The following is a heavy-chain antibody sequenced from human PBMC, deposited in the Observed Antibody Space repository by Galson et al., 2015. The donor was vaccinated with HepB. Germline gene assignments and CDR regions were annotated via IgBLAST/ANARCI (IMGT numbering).Heavy chain of an antibody. CDR1: GGSFSGYY. D-gene: IGHD2-2*01. Sequence: ETLSLTCAVYGGSFSGYYWSWIRQPPGKGLEWIGEINHSGSTNYNPSLKSRVTISVDTSKNQFSLKLSSVTAADTAVYYCARGGWGTYLPIVVVPAAIPHYWGQGTLVPVSS. J-gene: IGHJ4*02. CDR2: INHSGST. CDR3: ARGGWGTYLPIVVVPAAIPHY. V-gene: IGHV4-34*01.